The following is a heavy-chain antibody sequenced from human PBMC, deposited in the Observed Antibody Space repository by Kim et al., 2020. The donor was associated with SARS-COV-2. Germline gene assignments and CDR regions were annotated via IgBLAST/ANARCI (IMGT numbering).Heavy chain of an antibody. CDR1: GGSISSGGYY. J-gene: IGHJ4*02. CDR2: IYYSGST. V-gene: IGHV4-31*03. Sequence: SETLSLTCTVSGGSISSGGYYWSWIRQHPGKGLEWIGYIYYSGSTYYNPSLKSRVTISVDTSKNQFSLKLSSVTAADTAVYYCARMLESFGEWASDQYYFDYWGQGTLVTVSS. D-gene: IGHD3-10*01. CDR3: ARMLESFGEWASDQYYFDY.